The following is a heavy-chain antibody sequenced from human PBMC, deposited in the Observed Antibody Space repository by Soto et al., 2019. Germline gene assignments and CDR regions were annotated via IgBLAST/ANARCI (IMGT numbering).Heavy chain of an antibody. CDR2: VSYDGIDE. Sequence: GGSLRLSCAASGFTFTRFGIHWVRQAPGKGLEWVAVVSYDGIDENYADSVKGRFSISRDNSKNTVYLQKNNLRGEDTAFFYCAKDQYSGSPGKPDYWGQGALVTVSS. D-gene: IGHD1-26*01. CDR1: GFTFTRFG. J-gene: IGHJ4*02. CDR3: AKDQYSGSPGKPDY. V-gene: IGHV3-30*18.